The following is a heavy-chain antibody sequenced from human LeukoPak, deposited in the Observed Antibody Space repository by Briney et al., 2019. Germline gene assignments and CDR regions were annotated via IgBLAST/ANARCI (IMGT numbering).Heavy chain of an antibody. CDR3: ERGDFGESDY. CDR1: GYTFINYA. D-gene: IGHD3-10*01. J-gene: IGHJ4*02. V-gene: IGHV1-3*01. Sequence: GASVKVSCKASGYTFINYAMHWVRQAPGQRLEWMGWINVANGKIKYSQKFQGRVTMTRDTSTSTVYMELSSPRSEDTAVYYCERGDFGESDYWGQGTLVTVSS. CDR2: INVANGKI.